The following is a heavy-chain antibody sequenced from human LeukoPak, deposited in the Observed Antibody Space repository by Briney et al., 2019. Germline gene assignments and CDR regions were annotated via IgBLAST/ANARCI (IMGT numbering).Heavy chain of an antibody. CDR2: IYHSGST. J-gene: IGHJ4*02. D-gene: IGHD2-15*01. CDR3: VRLRWELLAPYFDH. Sequence: PSETLSLTCAVSGYSISSGYYWGWIRQPPGKGLEWIGSIYHSGSTYYNPSLKSRVTISVDTSKNQFSLKLTSVTVADTAMYYCVRLRWELLAPYFDHWGQGAFVIVSS. V-gene: IGHV4-38-2*01. CDR1: GYSISSGYY.